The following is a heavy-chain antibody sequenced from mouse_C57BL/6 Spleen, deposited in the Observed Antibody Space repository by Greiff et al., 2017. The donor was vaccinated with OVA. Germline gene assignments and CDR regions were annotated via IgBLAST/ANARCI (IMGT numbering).Heavy chain of an antibody. V-gene: IGHV2-5*01. J-gene: IGHJ2*01. CDR1: GFSLTSYG. CDR2: IWRGGST. D-gene: IGHD2-1*01. CDR3: AKWAYGNYFDY. Sequence: VQLQQSGPGLVQPSQSLSITCTVSGFSLTSYGVHWVRQSPGKGLEWLGVIWRGGSTDYNAAFMSRLGITKDNSKSQVFFKMNSLQADDTAIYYCAKWAYGNYFDYWGQGTTLTVSS.